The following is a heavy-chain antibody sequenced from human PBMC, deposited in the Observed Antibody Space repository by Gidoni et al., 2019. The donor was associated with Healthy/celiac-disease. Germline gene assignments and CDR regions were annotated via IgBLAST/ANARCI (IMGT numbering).Heavy chain of an antibody. V-gene: IGHV3-9*01. CDR2: ISWNSGSI. CDR3: AKDTMITFGEGGAFDI. Sequence: EVQLVESGGGLVQPGRSLRLSCAASGFPFDDYAMHWVRQAPGKGLEWVSGISWNSGSIGYADSVKGRFTISRDNAKNSLYLQMNSLRAEDTALYYCAKDTMITFGEGGAFDIWGQGTMVTVSS. J-gene: IGHJ3*02. D-gene: IGHD3-16*01. CDR1: GFPFDDYA.